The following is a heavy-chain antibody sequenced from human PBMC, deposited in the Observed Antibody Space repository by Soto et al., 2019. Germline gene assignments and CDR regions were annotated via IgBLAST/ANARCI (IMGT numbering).Heavy chain of an antibody. CDR2: FGAT. J-gene: IGHJ6*02. D-gene: IGHD2-15*01. Sequence: FGATDLAQMFQGRVTITADKSTSTVYMELSSLRSDDTAVYYCATDCSGGSCYGASGMDVWGQGTTVTVSS. V-gene: IGHV1-69*06. CDR3: ATDCSGGSCYGASGMDV.